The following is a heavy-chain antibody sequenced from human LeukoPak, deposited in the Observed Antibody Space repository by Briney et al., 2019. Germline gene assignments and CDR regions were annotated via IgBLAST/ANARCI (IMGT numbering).Heavy chain of an antibody. V-gene: IGHV4-59*11. D-gene: IGHD4-17*01. Sequence: SETLSLTYAVSTDSISSHYWSWIRQPPGKGLEWIGYISYIGSTNYNPSLKSRVTISIDTSKNQFSLKLRSVTAADTAVYYCARDLITVTKGFDIWGQGTMVSVSS. CDR3: ARDLITVTKGFDI. CDR2: ISYIGST. J-gene: IGHJ3*02. CDR1: TDSISSHY.